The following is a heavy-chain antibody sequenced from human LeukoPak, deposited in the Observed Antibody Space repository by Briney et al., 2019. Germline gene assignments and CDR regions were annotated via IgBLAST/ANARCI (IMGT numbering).Heavy chain of an antibody. CDR3: ARGGGYSYGSFDY. CDR1: EFSVGSNY. J-gene: IGHJ4*02. CDR2: ISGSGGST. D-gene: IGHD5-18*01. V-gene: IGHV3-23*01. Sequence: GGSLRLSCAASEFSVGSNYMTWVRQAPGKGLEWVSAISGSGGSTYYADSVKGRFTISRDNAKNTLYLQMNSLRAEDTALYYCARGGGYSYGSFDYWGQGTLVTVSS.